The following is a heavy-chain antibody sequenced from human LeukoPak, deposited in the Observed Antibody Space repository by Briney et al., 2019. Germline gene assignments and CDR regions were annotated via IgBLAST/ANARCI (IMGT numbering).Heavy chain of an antibody. D-gene: IGHD2-2*01. CDR1: GFTFSSYW. Sequence: GGSLRLSCAASGFTFSSYWMSWVRQAPGKGLEWVANIKQDGSEKYYVDSVKGRFTISRDNAKNSLYLQMNSLRAEDTAVYYCAGETVVVPAALDYWGQGTLVTVSS. CDR3: AGETVVVPAALDY. V-gene: IGHV3-7*01. CDR2: IKQDGSEK. J-gene: IGHJ4*02.